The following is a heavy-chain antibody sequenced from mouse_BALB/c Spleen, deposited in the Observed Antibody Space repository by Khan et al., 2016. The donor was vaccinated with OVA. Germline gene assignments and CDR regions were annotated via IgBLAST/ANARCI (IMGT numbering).Heavy chain of an antibody. V-gene: IGHV1S137*01. CDR1: GYTFTDYA. J-gene: IGHJ2*01. D-gene: IGHD2-3*01. Sequence: QVQLQQSGPELVRPGVSVKISCKGSGYTFTDYAIHWVKQSHAKSLEWIGLISSYSGNTSYKQKFKGRATMTVDKSSSKAYMELARLTSEDSAIYYCTRPAYDGYYDYWGQGTTLTVSS. CDR2: ISSYSGNT. CDR3: TRPAYDGYYDY.